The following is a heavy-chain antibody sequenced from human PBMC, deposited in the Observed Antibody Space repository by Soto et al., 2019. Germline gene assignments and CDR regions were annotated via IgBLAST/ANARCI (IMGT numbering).Heavy chain of an antibody. CDR2: IIPVFGTP. CDR3: ARGGALSTSWYWGDGLNS. CDR1: GYSFSSHA. D-gene: IGHD6-13*01. J-gene: IGHJ4*02. Sequence: QVQLEQSGSEVKKSGSSVKVSCKASGYSFSSHAITWVRQAPGQGLVWMGGIIPVFGTPSYAQKFQGRGTISADKSTNKSYLELRSLRSEDTAVYYCARGGALSTSWYWGDGLNSWGQGTQVTVSS. V-gene: IGHV1-69*06.